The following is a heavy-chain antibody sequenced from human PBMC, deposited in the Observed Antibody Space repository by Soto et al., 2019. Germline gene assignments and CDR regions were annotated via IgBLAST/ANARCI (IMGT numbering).Heavy chain of an antibody. J-gene: IGHJ4*02. CDR1: GAPMNRYY. Sequence: SETLSLTCTVSGAPMNRYYWSWIRQPPGKALEWIGYVFNSETSKYNPSLRSRIAMSVDRSKNQFSLTMTSLTAADTAVYFCASVYRTNYGFDYWGQGALVTVSS. CDR3: ASVYRTNYGFDY. V-gene: IGHV4-59*01. CDR2: VFNSETS. D-gene: IGHD4-17*01.